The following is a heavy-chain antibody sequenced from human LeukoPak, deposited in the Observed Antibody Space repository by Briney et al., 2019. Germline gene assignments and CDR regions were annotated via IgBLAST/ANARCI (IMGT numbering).Heavy chain of an antibody. J-gene: IGHJ4*02. D-gene: IGHD3-16*01. CDR3: ATGRGAKYYFDY. Sequence: WASVKVSCKVSGYTLTELSMHWVRQAPGKGLEWMGGFDPEDGETIYAQKFQGRVTMTEDTSTDTAYMELSSLRSEDTAVYYCATGRGAKYYFDYWGQGTLVTVAS. CDR2: FDPEDGET. V-gene: IGHV1-24*01. CDR1: GYTLTELS.